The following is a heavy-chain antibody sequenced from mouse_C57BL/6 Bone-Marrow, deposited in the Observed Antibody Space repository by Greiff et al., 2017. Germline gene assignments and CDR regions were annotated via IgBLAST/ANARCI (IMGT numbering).Heavy chain of an antibody. J-gene: IGHJ3*01. D-gene: IGHD1-1*01. CDR1: GYTFTDYY. Sequence: VQLQQSGPELVKPGASVKISCKASGYTFTDYYIHWVKQRPGQGLEWIGWIFPGSGSTYYNEKFKGKATLTADTSSSTAYMLLSSLTSADSAVYFGERVGVTRVIARGLAYWGQGTLVTVSA. CDR3: ERVGVTRVIARGLAY. CDR2: IFPGSGST. V-gene: IGHV1-75*01.